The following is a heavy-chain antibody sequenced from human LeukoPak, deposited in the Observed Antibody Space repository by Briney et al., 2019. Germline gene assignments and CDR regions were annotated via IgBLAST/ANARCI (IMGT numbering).Heavy chain of an antibody. V-gene: IGHV4-39*07. D-gene: IGHD3-10*01. J-gene: IGHJ4*02. Sequence: SETLSLTCSVSGGSISSNTYYWGWIRQPPGRGLEWIGSVTYRGSTYSNPSLKSRVTISVDTSKNQFSLKLSSVTAADTAVYYCARGSEGDYFDYWGQGTLVTVSS. CDR1: GGSISSNTYY. CDR2: VTYRGST. CDR3: ARGSEGDYFDY.